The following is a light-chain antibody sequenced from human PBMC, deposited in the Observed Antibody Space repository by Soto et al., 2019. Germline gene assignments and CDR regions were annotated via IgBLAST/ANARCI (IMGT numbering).Light chain of an antibody. Sequence: EIVLTQSPATLSLSPGERATLSCRASQSVSSYLAWYQQKPGQALRLLIYDAFNRATGIPARFSGSGSGTDFTLTISSLEPEDFAVYYCVQRSTWPWTIGQGSKVELK. J-gene: IGKJ1*01. CDR1: QSVSSY. CDR2: DAF. CDR3: VQRSTWPWT. V-gene: IGKV3-11*01.